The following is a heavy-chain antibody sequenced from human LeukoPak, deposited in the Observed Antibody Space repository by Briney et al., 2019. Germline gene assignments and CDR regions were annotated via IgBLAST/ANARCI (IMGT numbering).Heavy chain of an antibody. D-gene: IGHD1-1*01. Sequence: GGPLRLSCAASGFTFSTYNMNWVRQAPGKGLEWVSSISSGSGYIYYADSVKGRFIISRDNAKNSLYLQMNSLRAEDTAVYYCAREGGGIDYWGQGTLVTVSS. V-gene: IGHV3-21*01. CDR1: GFTFSTYN. J-gene: IGHJ4*02. CDR2: ISSGSGYI. CDR3: AREGGGIDY.